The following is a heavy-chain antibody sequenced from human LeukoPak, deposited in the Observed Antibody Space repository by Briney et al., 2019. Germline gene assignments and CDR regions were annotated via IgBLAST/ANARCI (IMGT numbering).Heavy chain of an antibody. CDR1: GFTFSSYA. J-gene: IGHJ4*02. D-gene: IGHD3-10*01. CDR3: AKPLWFGELLFHSPGTLQYYFDY. CDR2: ISGSGGST. V-gene: IGHV3-23*01. Sequence: GGSLRLSCAASGFTFSSYAMSWVRQAPGKGLEWVSAISGSGGSTYYADSVKGRFTISRDNSKNTLYPQVNSLRAEDTAVYYCAKPLWFGELLFHSPGTLQYYFDYWGQGTLVTVSS.